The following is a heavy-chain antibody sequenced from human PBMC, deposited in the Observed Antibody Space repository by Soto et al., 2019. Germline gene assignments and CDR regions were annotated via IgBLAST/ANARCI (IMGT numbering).Heavy chain of an antibody. Sequence: ASVKVSCKVSGYTFTGYYMHWVRQAPGQGLEWMGWINPNSGGANIAQKFQGWVTMTRDTSIDTAYMELTRLRSDDTAVYYCARDAAMGDYYHYGMDVWGQGTPVTVSS. CDR3: ARDAAMGDYYHYGMDV. CDR1: GYTFTGYY. J-gene: IGHJ6*02. D-gene: IGHD5-18*01. V-gene: IGHV1-2*04. CDR2: INPNSGGA.